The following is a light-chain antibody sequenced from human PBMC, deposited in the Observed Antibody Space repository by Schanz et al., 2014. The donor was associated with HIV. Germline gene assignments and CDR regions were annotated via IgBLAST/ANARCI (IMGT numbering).Light chain of an antibody. CDR3: QQYYSYPRT. V-gene: IGKV1-39*01. CDR2: AAS. CDR1: QGISTS. J-gene: IGKJ1*01. Sequence: DIQMTQSPSSLSTSVGHRVTITCRASQGISTSLNWYQQKPGKAPKLLIYAASTLQSGVPSRFSGSGSGTDFTLTISCLQSEDFATYYCQQYYSYPRTFGQGTKVEIK.